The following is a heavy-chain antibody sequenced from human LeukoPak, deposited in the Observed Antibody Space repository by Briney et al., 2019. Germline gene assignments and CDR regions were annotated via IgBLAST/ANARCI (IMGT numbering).Heavy chain of an antibody. CDR2: IGSSSSYI. CDR1: GFAFSSYS. Sequence: GGSLRLSCAASGFAFSSYSMNWVRQAPGKGLEWVSSIGSSSSYIYYADSVKGRFTISRDNAKNSLYLQMNSLGAEDTAVYYCARDGLGYCSSTSCYYYYMDVWGKGTTVTVSS. D-gene: IGHD2-2*01. CDR3: ARDGLGYCSSTSCYYYYMDV. J-gene: IGHJ6*03. V-gene: IGHV3-21*01.